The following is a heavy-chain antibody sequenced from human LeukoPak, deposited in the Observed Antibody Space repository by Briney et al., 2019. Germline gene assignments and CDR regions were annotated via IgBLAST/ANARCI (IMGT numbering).Heavy chain of an antibody. CDR1: GFTFSSYS. Sequence: GSLRLSCAASGFTFSSYSMNWVRQAPGKGLGWVSPISSSSSYIYYADSVKGRFTISRDNAKNSLYLQMNSLRAEDTAVYYCARESGRSYYYHSSGPDGGQGTLVTVSS. CDR3: ARESGRSYYYHSSGPD. J-gene: IGHJ4*02. CDR2: ISSSSSYI. D-gene: IGHD3-22*01. V-gene: IGHV3-21*01.